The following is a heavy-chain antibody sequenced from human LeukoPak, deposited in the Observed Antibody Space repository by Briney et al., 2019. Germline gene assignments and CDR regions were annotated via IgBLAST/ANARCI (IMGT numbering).Heavy chain of an antibody. J-gene: IGHJ5*02. CDR1: GYTFSDYY. Sequence: VASVKVSCKASGYTFSDYYLHWVRQAPRQGLEWMGSINPNSGDATYTQRFQGRVSMTTDTSISTAYMELSRLRSDDTAVYYCARDLSTYYYGSGSSWGQGTLVTVSS. V-gene: IGHV1-2*02. CDR3: ARDLSTYYYGSGSS. D-gene: IGHD3-10*01. CDR2: INPNSGDA.